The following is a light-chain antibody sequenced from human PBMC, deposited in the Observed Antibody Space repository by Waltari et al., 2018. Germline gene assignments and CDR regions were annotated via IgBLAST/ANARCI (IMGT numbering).Light chain of an antibody. V-gene: IGKV1-5*03. CDR3: QQCNSYLLT. CDR2: EAS. J-gene: IGKJ4*01. CDR1: QSIGSS. Sequence: DIQMTQSPSTLSASVGDRVTITCRASQSIGSSLAWYQQKTGKAPKVVIYEASSLESGVPSRCSGSGSGTEFTLTISSLQPDDFATYYCQQCNSYLLTFGGGTKVEIK.